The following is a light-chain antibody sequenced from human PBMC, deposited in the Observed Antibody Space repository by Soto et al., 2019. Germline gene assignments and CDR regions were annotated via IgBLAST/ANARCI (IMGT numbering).Light chain of an antibody. CDR1: SSNIESNY. V-gene: IGLV1-47*01. CDR2: RNN. J-gene: IGLJ2*01. CDR3: TVWDDSLRGRL. Sequence: QSVLTQPPSASGTPGQRVTISGSGSSSNIESNYVYWYQQLPGTAPRLLIYRNNQRPSGVPDRFSGSKSGTSASLAISALRAEDEADYYCTVWDDSLRGRLFGGGTKVTV.